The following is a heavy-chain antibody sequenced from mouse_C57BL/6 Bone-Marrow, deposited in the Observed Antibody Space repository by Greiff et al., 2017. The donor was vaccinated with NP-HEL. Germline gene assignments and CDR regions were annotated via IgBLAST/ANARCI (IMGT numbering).Heavy chain of an antibody. CDR2: IYPGDGDT. D-gene: IGHD1-1*01. CDR1: GYAFSSYW. V-gene: IGHV1-80*01. CDR3: ARLSNGSSYSFAY. Sequence: VQLQQSGAELVKPGASVKISCKASGYAFSSYWMNWVKQRPGKGLEWIGQIYPGDGDTNYNGKFKGKATLTADKSSSTAYMQLSSLTSEDSAVYFCARLSNGSSYSFAYWGQGTLVTVSA. J-gene: IGHJ3*01.